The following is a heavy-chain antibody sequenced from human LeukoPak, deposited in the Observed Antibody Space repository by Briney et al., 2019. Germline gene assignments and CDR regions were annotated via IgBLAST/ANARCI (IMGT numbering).Heavy chain of an antibody. V-gene: IGHV4-39*01. CDR2: IYHSGYT. CDR3: VRRSYGDYLDY. J-gene: IGHJ4*02. Sequence: PSETLSLTCNVSGASISTGTSYWGWIRQPPGRGLEWIGSIYHSGYTYYNPSLKSRVTISVDTSKNQFSLKLSSLTAADTAVYYCVRRSYGDYLDYWGQGTLVTVSS. CDR1: GASISTGTSY. D-gene: IGHD4-17*01.